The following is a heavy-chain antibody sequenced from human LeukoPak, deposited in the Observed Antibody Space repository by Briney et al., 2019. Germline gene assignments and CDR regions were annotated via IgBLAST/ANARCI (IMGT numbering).Heavy chain of an antibody. CDR3: AKDPGEGNGAFDI. CDR1: GFTFDDYA. D-gene: IGHD2-21*01. CDR2: SSGDGGST. Sequence: PGGSLRLAWAAPGFTFDDYAMDWGRQAPGKGLGWVSISSGDGGSTYYADSVKGRFTISRDNSKNYLYLQMNSLRTEDTALYYCAKDPGEGNGAFDIWGQGTMVTVSS. V-gene: IGHV3-43*02. J-gene: IGHJ3*02.